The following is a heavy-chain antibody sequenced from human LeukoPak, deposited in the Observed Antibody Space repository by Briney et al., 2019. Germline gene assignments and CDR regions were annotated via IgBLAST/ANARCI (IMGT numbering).Heavy chain of an antibody. Sequence: AGGSLRLSCAASGFTVSSNYMIGVPHAPGEGLEGFSVIYRGGSTSYAASVKGRFTISRDNSKNTMYLQMNRLRAEDTAVYYCARVPSWDYYYSMDVWGKGTPVTVSS. CDR2: IYRGGST. V-gene: IGHV3-53*01. J-gene: IGHJ6*03. D-gene: IGHD3-16*01. CDR1: GFTVSSNY. CDR3: ARVPSWDYYYSMDV.